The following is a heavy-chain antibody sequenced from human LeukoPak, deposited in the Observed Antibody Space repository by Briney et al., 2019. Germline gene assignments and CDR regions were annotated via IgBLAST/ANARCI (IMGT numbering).Heavy chain of an antibody. D-gene: IGHD1-26*01. CDR1: GVSISSISYY. J-gene: IGHJ4*02. CDR2: IHYSGST. V-gene: IGHV4-39*01. Sequence: ASETLSLTCTVSGVSISSISYYWGWIRQPPGKGLEWIGSIHYSGSTYYNPSLKSRVTISVDTSKNQFSLKLSSVTAADTAVYYCARQGSGNYLSPVNYWGQGTLVTVSS. CDR3: ARQGSGNYLSPVNY.